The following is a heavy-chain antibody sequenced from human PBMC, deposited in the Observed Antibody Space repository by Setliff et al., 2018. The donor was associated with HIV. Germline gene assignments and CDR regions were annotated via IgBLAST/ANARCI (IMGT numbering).Heavy chain of an antibody. CDR1: GFTFSGHS. J-gene: IGHJ3*02. D-gene: IGHD2-15*01. CDR3: AGGVVVVAAHPGAFDI. V-gene: IGHV3-48*01. Sequence: GGSLRLSCAASGFTFSGHSTNWVRQAPGKGLEWVSYISSSSSTIYYADSVKGRFTISRDNAKNSLYLQMDSLRAEDTAVYFCAGGVVVVAAHPGAFDIWGQGTMVTVSS. CDR2: ISSSSSTI.